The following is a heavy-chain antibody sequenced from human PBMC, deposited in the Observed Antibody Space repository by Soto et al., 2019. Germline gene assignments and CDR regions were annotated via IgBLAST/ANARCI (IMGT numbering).Heavy chain of an antibody. CDR3: ARALPVAKGGFDP. J-gene: IGHJ5*02. Sequence: GGSLRLSCAASGFTVSNTYMTWVRQPPGKGLECVSVIYTAGGTNYADSVKDRFIISRDNSKNTLYLQMNSLRAEDTAVYYCARALPVAKGGFDPWGQGTLVTVSS. CDR1: GFTVSNTY. D-gene: IGHD2-2*01. V-gene: IGHV3-53*01. CDR2: IYTAGGT.